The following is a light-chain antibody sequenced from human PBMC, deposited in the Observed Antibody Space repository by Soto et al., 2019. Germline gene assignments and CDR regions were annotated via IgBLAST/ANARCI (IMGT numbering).Light chain of an antibody. J-gene: IGLJ1*01. Sequence: QSVLTQPPSVSGAPGQRVTISCTGSSSNIGAGYDVHWYQQRPGTAPKLLISANINRPSGVPDRFSGSKSGTSASLAITGLQAEDEADYYCNSYTRFSTYVFGTGTKVTVL. CDR3: NSYTRFSTYV. CDR1: SSNIGAGYD. CDR2: ANI. V-gene: IGLV1-40*01.